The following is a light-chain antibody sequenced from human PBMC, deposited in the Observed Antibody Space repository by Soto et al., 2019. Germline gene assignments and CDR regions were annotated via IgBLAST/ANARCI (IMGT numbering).Light chain of an antibody. CDR2: GNS. CDR3: QSYDSSGYV. J-gene: IGLJ1*01. Sequence: QSVLTQPPSVSGAPGQRVTISCTGSSSNIGAGYDVHWYQQLPGTAPKLLIYGNSNRPSGVPDRFSGSKSGTSASLAITGLQAEDEADYYCQSYDSSGYVFGTGTQLTVL. V-gene: IGLV1-40*01. CDR1: SSNIGAGYD.